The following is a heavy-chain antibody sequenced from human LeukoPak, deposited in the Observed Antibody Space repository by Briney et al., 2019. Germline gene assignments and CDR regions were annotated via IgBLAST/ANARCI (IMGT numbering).Heavy chain of an antibody. CDR1: GGSISSSSYY. J-gene: IGHJ3*02. Sequence: SETLSLTCTVSGGSISSSSYYWGWIRQPPGKGLEWIGSIYYSGSTYYNPSPKSRVIISVDTSKNQFSLKLSSVTAADTAVYYCASLYSSGWYTAASNSDDAFDIWGQGTMVTVSS. V-gene: IGHV4-39*07. CDR2: IYYSGST. CDR3: ASLYSSGWYTAASNSDDAFDI. D-gene: IGHD6-19*01.